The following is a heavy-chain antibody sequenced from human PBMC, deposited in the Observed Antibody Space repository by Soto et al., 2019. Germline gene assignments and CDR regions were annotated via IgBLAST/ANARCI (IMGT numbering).Heavy chain of an antibody. J-gene: IGHJ6*02. D-gene: IGHD3-16*01. CDR2: ISSSSSYI. CDR3: AGGTNMGGGGMDV. CDR1: GFTFSSYS. V-gene: IGHV3-21*01. Sequence: PGESLKISCAASGFTFSSYSMTWVRQAPGKGLEWVSSISSSSSYIYYADSVKGRFTISRGNAKNSLYLQMKSLRAEDTGVYYGAGGTNMGGGGMDVWGQGTTVTVSS.